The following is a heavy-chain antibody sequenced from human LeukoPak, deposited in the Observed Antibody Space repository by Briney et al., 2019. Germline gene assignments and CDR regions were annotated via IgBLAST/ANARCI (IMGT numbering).Heavy chain of an antibody. D-gene: IGHD6-19*01. CDR3: ARDHQWLVVLDI. CDR1: GYTFTSYG. J-gene: IGHJ3*02. V-gene: IGHV1-18*01. CDR2: ISTYNGNS. Sequence: ASVKVSCKASGYTFTSYGITWVRQAPGQGLEWMGWISTYNGNSNYAQKLQGRVTMTTDTSTSTAYMELRSLRSDDTAVYYCARDHQWLVVLDIWGQGTMVTVSS.